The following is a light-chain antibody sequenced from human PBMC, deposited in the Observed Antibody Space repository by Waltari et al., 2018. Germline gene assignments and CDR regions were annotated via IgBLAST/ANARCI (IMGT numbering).Light chain of an antibody. V-gene: IGKV3-11*01. J-gene: IGKJ2*01. CDR3: QQRSNWPPYT. CDR2: DAA. Sequence: EIVLTQSPATLSLSPGERATLSCRASQSVSSYLAWYHQKPGQAPRLLIYDAANRAPGIPARFSGRGSGTDFTLTISSLEPEDFAVYYCQQRSNWPPYTFGQGTKLEIK. CDR1: QSVSSY.